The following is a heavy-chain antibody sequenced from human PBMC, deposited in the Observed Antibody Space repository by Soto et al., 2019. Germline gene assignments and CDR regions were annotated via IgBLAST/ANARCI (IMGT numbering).Heavy chain of an antibody. D-gene: IGHD3-16*01. J-gene: IGHJ4*02. CDR3: ARDVADGGSYFDY. Sequence: QVQLVESGGGVVQPGRSLRLSCAASGFTFSSYAMHWVRQAPGKGLEWVAVISYDGSNKYYADSVKGRFTISRDNSKNTLYLQMNSLRAEDTAVYYCARDVADGGSYFDYWGQGTLVTVSS. CDR2: ISYDGSNK. CDR1: GFTFSSYA. V-gene: IGHV3-30-3*01.